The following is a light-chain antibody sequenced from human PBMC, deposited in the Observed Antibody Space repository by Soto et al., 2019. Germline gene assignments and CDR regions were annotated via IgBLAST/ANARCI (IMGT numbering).Light chain of an antibody. CDR2: TIS. Sequence: VMTQTPLSLPATPGEPASISCRSSQSILDSDNGNIYLDWYLQKPGQAPQLLVYTISYRASEVLDAFSGMASGSAFAMRISRVEAEDVGVGYCLRLIAFPLTVGEGTKLEI. J-gene: IGKJ2*01. CDR1: QSILDSDNGNIY. CDR3: LRLIAFPLT. V-gene: IGKV2-40*01.